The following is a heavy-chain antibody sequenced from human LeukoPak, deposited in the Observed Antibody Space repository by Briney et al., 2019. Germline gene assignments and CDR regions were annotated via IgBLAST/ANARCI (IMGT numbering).Heavy chain of an antibody. V-gene: IGHV1-8*01. CDR3: ARVVVIVPGTNIYFDY. CDR2: MNPKSGNT. Sequence: VASVKVSCKASGYTFINYDINWVRQATGQGLEWMGWMNPKSGNTGSAPKFQGRVTRTRDTSTSTAYMELSSLRSEDTAVYYCARVVVIVPGTNIYFDYWGQGTLVTVSP. J-gene: IGHJ4*02. D-gene: IGHD2-2*01. CDR1: GYTFINYD.